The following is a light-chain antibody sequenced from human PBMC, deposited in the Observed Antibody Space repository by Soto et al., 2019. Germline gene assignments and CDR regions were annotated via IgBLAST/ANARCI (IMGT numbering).Light chain of an antibody. CDR2: AAS. CDR3: QQLNSDPWT. J-gene: IGKJ1*01. V-gene: IGKV1-9*01. Sequence: DIQLTQSPSFLSASVGDRVTITCRASQGISSYLAWYQQKPGKAPKLLIYAASTLQSGVPSRFSGSGSGTEFTLKISSLQPEDLATYYCQQLNSDPWTFGQGTKVEIK. CDR1: QGISSY.